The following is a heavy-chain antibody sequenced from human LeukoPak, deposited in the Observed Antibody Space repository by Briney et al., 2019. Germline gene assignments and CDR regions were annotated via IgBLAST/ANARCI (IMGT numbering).Heavy chain of an antibody. D-gene: IGHD2-2*01. J-gene: IGHJ4*02. V-gene: IGHV3-30*04. Sequence: GRSLRLSCAASGFTFSSYAMHWVRQAPGKGLEWVAVISYDGSNKYYADSVKGRFTTSRDNSKNTLYLQMNSLRAEDTAVYYCARSAGYCSSTSCYYYDFWGQGTLVTVSS. CDR1: GFTFSSYA. CDR3: ARSAGYCSSTSCYYYDF. CDR2: ISYDGSNK.